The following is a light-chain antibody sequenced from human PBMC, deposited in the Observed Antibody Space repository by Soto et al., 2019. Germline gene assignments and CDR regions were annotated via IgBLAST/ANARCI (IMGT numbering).Light chain of an antibody. V-gene: IGKV3-20*01. CDR1: QTVTFSY. CDR2: GAS. J-gene: IGKJ1*01. CDR3: QQYGSSPQT. Sequence: LSCRASQTVTFSYLAWYQQKPGQAPRLLIFGASTRATGIPDRFRGSGSGTDFTLTITRLEPEDFGVYYCQQYGSSPQTFGQGTTGDIK.